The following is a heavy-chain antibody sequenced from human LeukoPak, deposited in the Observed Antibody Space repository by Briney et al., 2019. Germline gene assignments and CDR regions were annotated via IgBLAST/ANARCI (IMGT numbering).Heavy chain of an antibody. CDR1: GFTFSSYA. Sequence: GSLRLSCAASGFTFSSYAMSWIRQPPGKGLEWIGEINHSGSTNYNPSLKSRVTISVDTSKNQFSLKLSSVTAADTAVYYCARRYCSNTSCPPTYDYWGQGTLVTVSS. J-gene: IGHJ4*02. CDR2: INHSGST. D-gene: IGHD2-2*01. CDR3: ARRYCSNTSCPPTYDY. V-gene: IGHV4-34*01.